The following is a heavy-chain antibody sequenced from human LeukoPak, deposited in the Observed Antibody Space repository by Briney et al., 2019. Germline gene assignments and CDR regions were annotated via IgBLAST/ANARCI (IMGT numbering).Heavy chain of an antibody. D-gene: IGHD1-1*01. CDR1: GYSFTGYY. Sequence: GESLKISCKASGYSFTGYYMHWVRQAPGQGLEWMGWINPNSGGTNYAQKFQGRVTMTRDTSISTAYMELSRLRSDDTAVYYCARGGRVGTGTWVDYWGQGTLVTVSS. V-gene: IGHV1-2*02. J-gene: IGHJ4*02. CDR3: ARGGRVGTGTWVDY. CDR2: INPNSGGT.